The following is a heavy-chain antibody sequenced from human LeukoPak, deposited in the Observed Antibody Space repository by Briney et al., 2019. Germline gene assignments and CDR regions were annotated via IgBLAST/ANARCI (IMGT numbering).Heavy chain of an antibody. CDR2: ISYDGSNK. J-gene: IGHJ4*02. D-gene: IGHD3-16*02. CDR3: ARGGYVWGSYRLGFDY. Sequence: PGGSLRLSCAASGFTFSRYGMHWVRQAPGKGLEWVTAISYDGSNKYYADSVKGRFTISRDNSKNTLYVQMNSLRAEDTAVYYCARGGYVWGSYRLGFDYWGQGTLVTVSS. V-gene: IGHV3-30*04. CDR1: GFTFSRYG.